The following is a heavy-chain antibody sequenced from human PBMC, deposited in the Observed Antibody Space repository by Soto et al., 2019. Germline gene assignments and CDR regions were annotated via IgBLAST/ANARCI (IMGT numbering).Heavy chain of an antibody. D-gene: IGHD3-22*01. CDR2: INPNSGDT. J-gene: IGHJ4*02. V-gene: IGHV1-2*04. Sequence: ASVKVSCKASGYTFTSYYMNWVRQAPGQGLEWMGWINPNSGDTNYAQKFQGWITMTRDTSISTAYMELSRLRSDDTAVYYCARWQVGTYYYDGSGYSDYWGQGTPVTVSS. CDR3: ARWQVGTYYYDGSGYSDY. CDR1: GYTFTSYY.